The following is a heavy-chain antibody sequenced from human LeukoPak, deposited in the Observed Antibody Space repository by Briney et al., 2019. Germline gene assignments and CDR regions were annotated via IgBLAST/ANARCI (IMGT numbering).Heavy chain of an antibody. Sequence: GGSLRLSCAASGFTFSSYGMHWVRQGPGKGLEWVAVIWYDGSNKYYADSVKGRFTISRDNSKNTLYLQMNSLRAEDTAVYYCARERESVNYYFDYWGQGTLVTVSS. V-gene: IGHV3-33*01. CDR2: IWYDGSNK. J-gene: IGHJ4*02. CDR3: ARERESVNYYFDY. D-gene: IGHD1-26*01. CDR1: GFTFSSYG.